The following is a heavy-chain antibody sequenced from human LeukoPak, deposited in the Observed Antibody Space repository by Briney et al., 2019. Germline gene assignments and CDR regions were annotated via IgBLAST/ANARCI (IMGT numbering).Heavy chain of an antibody. D-gene: IGHD2-2*02. CDR3: ARRRNTQYPYYYYGMDV. J-gene: IGHJ6*02. CDR2: IIPILGIA. Sequence: ASVKVSCKASEGTFSSYAISWVRQAPGQGLEWMGRIIPILGIANYAQKFQGRVTITADKSTSTAYMELSSLRSEDTAVYYCARRRNTQYPYYYYGMDVWGQGTTVTVSS. V-gene: IGHV1-69*04. CDR1: EGTFSSYA.